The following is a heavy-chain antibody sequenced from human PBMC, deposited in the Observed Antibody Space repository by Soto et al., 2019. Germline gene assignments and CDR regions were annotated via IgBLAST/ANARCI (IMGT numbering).Heavy chain of an antibody. V-gene: IGHV3-74*01. J-gene: IGHJ6*02. CDR3: AGDLSSCSSARCYSFYYGMDL. D-gene: IGHD2-2*01. CDR2: INSDGSRT. Sequence: TGGSLRLSCTASGFNFSRFWTHWVRQVPGRGLVWVTHINSDGSRTSYAGSVKGRFTISRDNAKNTLFLQMNSLRAEDTAVYYCAGDLSSCSSARCYSFYYGMDLWGQGTTVTVSS. CDR1: GFNFSRFW.